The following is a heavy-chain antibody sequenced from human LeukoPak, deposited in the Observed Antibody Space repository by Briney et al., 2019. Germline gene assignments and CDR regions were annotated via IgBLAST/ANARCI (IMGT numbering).Heavy chain of an antibody. CDR3: AGHHPRNTVDF. V-gene: IGHV4-59*08. CDR1: GGFLNSYY. Sequence: SETLSLTCTVSGGFLNSYYWSWIRQPPGKGLEWIAYISDIGSINYNPSLKSRVTISLDTSKNQFSLKLSSVTAADTAVYYCAGHHPRNTVDFWGQGTLVTVSS. J-gene: IGHJ4*02. CDR2: ISDIGSI. D-gene: IGHD2/OR15-2a*01.